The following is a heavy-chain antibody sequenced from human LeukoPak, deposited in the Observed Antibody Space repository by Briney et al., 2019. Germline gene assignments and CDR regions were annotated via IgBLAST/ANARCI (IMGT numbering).Heavy chain of an antibody. D-gene: IGHD6-13*01. CDR2: IYSGGTT. V-gene: IGHV3-66*01. CDR3: ARETSSWYRTEGRFDP. J-gene: IGHJ5*02. Sequence: GGSLRLSCAASGFTVSSNYMSWVRQAPGKGLEWGSVIYSGGTTYYADSVKGRFTISRDNSKNTLYLQMNSLRAEDTAVYYCARETSSWYRTEGRFDPWGQGTRVTVSS. CDR1: GFTVSSNY.